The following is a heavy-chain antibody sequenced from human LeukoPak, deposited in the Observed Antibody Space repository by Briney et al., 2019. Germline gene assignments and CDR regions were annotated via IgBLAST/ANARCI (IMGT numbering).Heavy chain of an antibody. D-gene: IGHD3-22*01. Sequence: SETLSLTCTVSGGSISSGSYYWSWIRQPAGKGLEWIGRIYTSGSTNYNPTLKSRVTISVDTSKNQFSLKLSSVTAADTAVYYCARVTTGGYYNCWGQGTLVTVSS. CDR2: IYTSGST. CDR1: GGSISSGSYY. J-gene: IGHJ4*02. CDR3: ARVTTGGYYNC. V-gene: IGHV4-61*02.